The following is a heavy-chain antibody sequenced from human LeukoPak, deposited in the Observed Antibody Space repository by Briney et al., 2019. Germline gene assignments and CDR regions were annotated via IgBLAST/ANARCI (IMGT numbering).Heavy chain of an antibody. V-gene: IGHV3-30*18. CDR1: GFTFSSYG. CDR2: ISYDGSNK. CDR3: AKDKSRGRVVTAPGAY. D-gene: IGHD2-21*02. Sequence: GSLRLSCAASGFTFSSYGVHWVRQAPGKGLEWVAVISYDGSNKYYADSVKGRFTISRDNSKNTLYLQMNSLRAEDTAVYYCAKDKSRGRVVTAPGAYWGQGTLVTVSS. J-gene: IGHJ4*02.